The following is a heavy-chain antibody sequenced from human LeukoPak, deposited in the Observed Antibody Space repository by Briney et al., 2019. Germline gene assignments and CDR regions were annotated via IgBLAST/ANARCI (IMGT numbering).Heavy chain of an antibody. CDR1: GYTFTSYD. CDR3: ARDSFQLHDYGGGTLDY. CDR2: MNPNSGNT. Sequence: ASVKVPCKASGYTFTSYDINWVRQATGQGLEWMGWMNPNSGNTGYAQKFQGRVTITRNTSISTAYMELSSLRAEDTAVYYCARDSFQLHDYGGGTLDYWGQGTLVTVSS. J-gene: IGHJ4*02. D-gene: IGHD4-23*01. V-gene: IGHV1-8*03.